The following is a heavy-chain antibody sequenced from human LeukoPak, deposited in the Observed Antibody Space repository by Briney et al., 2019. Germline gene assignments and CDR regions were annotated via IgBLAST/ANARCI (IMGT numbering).Heavy chain of an antibody. CDR3: ARAVSGRFDY. J-gene: IGHJ4*02. CDR2: IYYIRPT. Sequence: EWTGYIYYIRPTNYNSSLNSRVPISVDTSKNQFSLRLSSVTAADTAIYYCARAVSGRFDYWGQGTLVTVSS. V-gene: IGHV4-59*08. D-gene: IGHD6-19*01.